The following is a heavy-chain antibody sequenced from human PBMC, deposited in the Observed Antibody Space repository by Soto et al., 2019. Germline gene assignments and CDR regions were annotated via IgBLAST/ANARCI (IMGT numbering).Heavy chain of an antibody. D-gene: IGHD6-13*01. CDR3: AKVGGSSTLGSFDY. J-gene: IGHJ4*02. V-gene: IGHV3-23*01. CDR2: ISGSGGSS. CDR1: GFTFSSYA. Sequence: EVQLLESGGGLVQPGGSLRLSCAASGFTFSSYAMSWVRQAPGKGLEWVSIISGSGGSSYYADSVKGRFTISRDNSKNTLYLQMNSLRAEDTAVYYCAKVGGSSTLGSFDYWGQGTLVTVSS.